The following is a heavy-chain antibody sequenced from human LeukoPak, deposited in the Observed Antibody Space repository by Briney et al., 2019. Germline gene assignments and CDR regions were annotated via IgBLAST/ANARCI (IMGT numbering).Heavy chain of an antibody. J-gene: IGHJ6*02. Sequence: SETLSLTCAVYGGSFSGYYWSWIRRPPGKGLEWIGEINHSGSTNYNPSLKSRVTISVDTSKNQFSLKLSSVTAADTAVYYCARDPYSSSWSYGMDVWGQGTAVTVSS. V-gene: IGHV4-34*01. D-gene: IGHD6-13*01. CDR1: GGSFSGYY. CDR2: INHSGST. CDR3: ARDPYSSSWSYGMDV.